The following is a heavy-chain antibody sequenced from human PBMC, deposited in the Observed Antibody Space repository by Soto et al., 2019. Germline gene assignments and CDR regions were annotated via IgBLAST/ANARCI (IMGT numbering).Heavy chain of an antibody. V-gene: IGHV4-34*01. CDR1: GGSFSGYY. Sequence: SETLSLTCAVYGGSFSGYYWSWIRQPPGKGLEWIGEINHSGSTNYNPSLKSRVTISVDTSKNQFSLKLSSVTAADTAVYYCASWPRRFGESWRRNYYYYGMDVWGQGTTVTVSS. CDR3: ASWPRRFGESWRRNYYYYGMDV. D-gene: IGHD3-10*01. CDR2: INHSGST. J-gene: IGHJ6*02.